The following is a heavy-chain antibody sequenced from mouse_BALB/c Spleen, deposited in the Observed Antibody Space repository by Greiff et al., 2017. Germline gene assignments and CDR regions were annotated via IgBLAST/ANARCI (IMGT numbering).Heavy chain of an antibody. D-gene: IGHD2-1*01. Sequence: EVKVVESGGGLVQPGGSRKLSCAASGFTFSSFGMHWVRPAPEKGLEWVAYISSGSSTIYYADTVKGRFTISRDNPKNTLFLQMTSLRSEDTAMYYCARSVYYGPFYAMDYWGQGTSVTVSS. J-gene: IGHJ4*01. CDR3: ARSVYYGPFYAMDY. CDR2: ISSGSSTI. V-gene: IGHV5-17*02. CDR1: GFTFSSFG.